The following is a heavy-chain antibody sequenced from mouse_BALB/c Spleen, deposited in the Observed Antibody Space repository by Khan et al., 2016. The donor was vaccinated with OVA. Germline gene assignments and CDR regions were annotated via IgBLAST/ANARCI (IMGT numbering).Heavy chain of an antibody. J-gene: IGHJ1*01. CDR2: INTYTGEP. CDR3: ARSASYWFFED. CDR1: GYTFTNYG. V-gene: IGHV9-3-1*01. D-gene: IGHD6-1*01. Sequence: QIQLVQSGPELKKPGETVKISCKASGYTFTNYGMNWVKQAPGKGLKWMGWINTYTGEPTYADDFKGRFAFSLETSANTAYLQINNLKNEDTATYYGARSASYWFFEDWRAGTTVTVSS.